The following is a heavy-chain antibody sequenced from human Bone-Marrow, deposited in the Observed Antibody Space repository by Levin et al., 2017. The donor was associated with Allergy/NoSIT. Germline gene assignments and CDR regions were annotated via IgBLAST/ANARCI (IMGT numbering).Heavy chain of an antibody. D-gene: IGHD1-20*01. J-gene: IGHJ4*02. CDR1: EYTFDNYW. CDR2: IYPRDSDA. Sequence: GESLKISCQGSEYTFDNYWIAWVRQKPGKGLEWMGIIYPRDSDARYRPSFQGQVTISVDKSISTAYLQWTSLKASDTAMYYCARVPNLVGHNRHVDYWGQGTLVSVSS. CDR3: ARVPNLVGHNRHVDY. V-gene: IGHV5-51*01.